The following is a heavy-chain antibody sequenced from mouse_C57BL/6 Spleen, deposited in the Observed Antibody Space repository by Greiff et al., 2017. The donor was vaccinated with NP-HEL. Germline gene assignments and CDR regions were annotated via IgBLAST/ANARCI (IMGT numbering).Heavy chain of an antibody. D-gene: IGHD2-3*01. CDR1: GYTFTSYW. J-gene: IGHJ2*01. CDR2: IDPSDSYT. V-gene: IGHV1-59*01. CDR3: ARWLLGQDYFDY. Sequence: VQLQQPGAELVRPGTSVKLSCKASGYTFTSYWMHWVKQRPGQGLEWIGVIDPSDSYTNYNQKFKGKATLTVDTSSSTAYMQLSSLTSEDSAVYYCARWLLGQDYFDYWGQGTTLTVSS.